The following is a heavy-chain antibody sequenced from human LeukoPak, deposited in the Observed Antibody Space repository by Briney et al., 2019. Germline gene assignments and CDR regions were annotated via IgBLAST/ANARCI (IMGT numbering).Heavy chain of an antibody. D-gene: IGHD2-2*01. V-gene: IGHV4-39*07. J-gene: IGHJ4*02. CDR2: IYYSGDT. CDR3: ARDVAGNTIDY. CDR1: GASISSGNYY. Sequence: SETLSLTCTVSGASISSGNYYWGWIRQPPGKGLEWLGSIYYSGDTYNNPPLKSRVTISVDTAKSQFSLRLTSMTAADTAVYYCARDVAGNTIDYWGQGTLVTVSS.